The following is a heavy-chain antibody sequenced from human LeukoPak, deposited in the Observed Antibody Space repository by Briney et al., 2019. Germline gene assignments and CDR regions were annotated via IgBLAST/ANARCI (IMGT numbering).Heavy chain of an antibody. V-gene: IGHV3-21*01. CDR1: GFTFSTYN. CDR3: AREATGYYDSSGYLFDY. Sequence: GGSLRLSCAASGFTFSTYNMNWVRQAPGKGLEWVSSISSSISYIYYADSVKGRFTISRDNANNSLYLQMNSLRAEDTAVYYCAREATGYYDSSGYLFDYWGQGTLVTVSS. D-gene: IGHD3-22*01. J-gene: IGHJ4*02. CDR2: ISSSISYI.